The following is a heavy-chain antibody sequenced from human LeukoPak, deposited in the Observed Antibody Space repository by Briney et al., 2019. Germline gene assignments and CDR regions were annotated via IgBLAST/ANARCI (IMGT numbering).Heavy chain of an antibody. Sequence: GGSLRLSCSASGFTLSSYWMHWVRQAPGKGLVWVSRINTDGSSTNYADSVKGRFTVSRDNAKNTLYLQMNSLRAEDTAVYYCARDPYSGSYGNYYYYFMDVWGKGTTVTISS. J-gene: IGHJ6*03. CDR2: INTDGSST. V-gene: IGHV3-74*01. CDR3: ARDPYSGSYGNYYYYFMDV. CDR1: GFTLSSYW. D-gene: IGHD1-26*01.